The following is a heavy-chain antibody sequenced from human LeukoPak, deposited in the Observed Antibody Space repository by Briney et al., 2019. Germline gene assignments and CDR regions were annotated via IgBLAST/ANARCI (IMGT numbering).Heavy chain of an antibody. J-gene: IGHJ4*02. CDR2: IKQDGSEK. CDR1: GFTFSSCW. CDR3: AKVKYYGSGSFDY. D-gene: IGHD3-10*01. V-gene: IGHV3-7*01. Sequence: GGSLRLSCAASGFTFSSCWMSWVRQAPGKGLEWVANIKQDGSEKYYVDSVKGRFTISRDNAKNSLYLQMNSLRAEDTAVYYCAKVKYYGSGSFDYWGQGTLVTVSS.